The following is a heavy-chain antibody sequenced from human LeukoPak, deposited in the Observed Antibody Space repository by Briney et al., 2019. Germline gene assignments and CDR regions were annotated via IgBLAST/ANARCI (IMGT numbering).Heavy chain of an antibody. CDR2: INWNSGSI. J-gene: IGHJ4*02. CDR1: GFTFSSYS. CDR3: AKGTQRGNSGWGYFIDY. Sequence: RAGGSLRLSCAASGFTFSSYSMHWVRQAPGKGLEWVSGINWNSGSIDYADSVKGRFTISRDNAKNFLYVQMNNLRAEDTALYYCAKGTQRGNSGWGYFIDYWGQGTLVTVSS. D-gene: IGHD3-10*01. V-gene: IGHV3-9*01.